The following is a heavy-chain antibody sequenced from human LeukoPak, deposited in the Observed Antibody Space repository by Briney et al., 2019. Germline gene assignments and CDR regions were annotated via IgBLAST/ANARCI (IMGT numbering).Heavy chain of an antibody. CDR2: INPNSGNT. V-gene: IGHV1-8*01. CDR1: GYTFTSYD. Sequence: ASLKVSCKPSGYTFTSYDINWVRQATGQGLEWMGWINPNSGNTGYAQKFKGRVTMTRNTSISTAYMELSSLRSEDTAVCYCARGVAPRTTIFGVVIIRSSRETGWYFDYWGQGTLVTVSS. J-gene: IGHJ4*02. CDR3: ARGVAPRTTIFGVVIIRSSRETGWYFDY. D-gene: IGHD3-3*01.